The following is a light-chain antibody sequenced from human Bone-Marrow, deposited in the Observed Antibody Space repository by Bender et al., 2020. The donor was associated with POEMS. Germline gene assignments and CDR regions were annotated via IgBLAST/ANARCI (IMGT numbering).Light chain of an antibody. CDR2: EDT. J-gene: IGLJ3*02. CDR1: SSDVGGYDL. V-gene: IGLV2-23*01. Sequence: QTALTQPASVSGSAGQSITISCTGTSSDVGGYDLVSWYQQHPGKAPKLLIYEDTKRPSGVSNRFSPSKSGNTASLTISGLQTEDEGHYYCCSYAGNSAWVFGGGTTLTVL. CDR3: CSYAGNSAWV.